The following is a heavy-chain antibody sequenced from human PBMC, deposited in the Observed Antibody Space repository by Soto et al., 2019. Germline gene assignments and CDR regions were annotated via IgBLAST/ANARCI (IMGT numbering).Heavy chain of an antibody. CDR3: ARGQVVAAQH. J-gene: IGHJ4*02. V-gene: IGHV4-30-2*01. Sequence: TLALTCAVSGGSISSGGYSGSWIRQPPGKGLEWIGYIYHSGSTYYNPSLKSRVTISVDRSKNQFSLKLSSVTAADTAVYYCARGQVVAAQHWGQGTLVTVSS. CDR2: IYHSGST. D-gene: IGHD2-15*01. CDR1: GGSISSGGYS.